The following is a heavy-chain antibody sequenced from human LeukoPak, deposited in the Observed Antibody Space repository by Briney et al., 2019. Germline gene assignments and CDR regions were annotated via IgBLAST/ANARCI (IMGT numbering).Heavy chain of an antibody. CDR1: GFIFSTYW. CDR2: INQDGSET. D-gene: IGHD5-24*01. J-gene: IGHJ3*01. Sequence: GGSLRLSCAASGFIFSTYWMSWVRLAPGKGLEWVANINQDGSETFYVDSVKGRFTISRDNGKNPMFVQMGSLRAEDTAVYYCVRGFDGYFGFDLWGQGTMVTVSS. V-gene: IGHV3-7*05. CDR3: VRGFDGYFGFDL.